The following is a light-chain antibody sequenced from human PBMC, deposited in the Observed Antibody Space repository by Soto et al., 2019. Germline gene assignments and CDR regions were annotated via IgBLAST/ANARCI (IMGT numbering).Light chain of an antibody. CDR3: SSYASTTSQVL. J-gene: IGLJ2*01. CDR2: EVR. CDR1: SSDTDSYKY. Sequence: QSALTQPASVSGSPGQSIAISCFGTSSDTDSYKYISWYQQHPGKAPKLIIYEVRLRPSGVSSRFSGSKSGNTASLTISELQAEDEANYYCSSYASTTSQVLFGGGTKLTVL. V-gene: IGLV2-14*01.